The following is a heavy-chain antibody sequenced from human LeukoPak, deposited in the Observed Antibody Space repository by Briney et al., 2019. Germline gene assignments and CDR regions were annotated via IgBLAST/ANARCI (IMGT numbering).Heavy chain of an antibody. Sequence: ASVKVSCKASGYTFTAYYIHWVRQAPGQGLEWMGWINPNSGGTNTAQKFQGRVTMTRDTSISTAYMELSSLRSDDTAVYYCARGVKEDSGSYNYWGQGTLVTVSS. CDR3: ARGVKEDSGSYNY. CDR2: INPNSGGT. J-gene: IGHJ4*02. D-gene: IGHD1-26*01. V-gene: IGHV1-2*02. CDR1: GYTFTAYY.